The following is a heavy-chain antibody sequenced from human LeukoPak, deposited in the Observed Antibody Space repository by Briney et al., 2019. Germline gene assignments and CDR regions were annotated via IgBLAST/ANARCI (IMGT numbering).Heavy chain of an antibody. V-gene: IGHV3-30-3*01. CDR3: ARGYYYDSSGYFDY. D-gene: IGHD3-22*01. J-gene: IGHJ4*02. CDR2: ISYDGSNK. CDR1: GFTFSSNA. Sequence: TGGSLRLSCAASGFTFSSNAMHWVRQAHDKGLEWVGVISYDGSNKYYADSVKGRFTISRDNSKNTLYLQMNSLRAEDTAVYYCARGYYYDSSGYFDYWGQGTLVTVSS.